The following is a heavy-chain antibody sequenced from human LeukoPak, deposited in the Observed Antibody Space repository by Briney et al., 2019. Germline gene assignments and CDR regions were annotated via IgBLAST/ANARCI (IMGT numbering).Heavy chain of an antibody. J-gene: IGHJ6*03. CDR2: ISSNSSTI. CDR3: ARDGIMDV. CDR1: GFTFSSYG. D-gene: IGHD1-14*01. Sequence: GGSLTLSCAASGFTFSSYGIHWVRQAPGKGLEWVSYISSNSSTIFYADSVKGRFTISRDNVKNSLYVQMNSLRVEDTAVYYCARDGIMDVWGKGTTVTVSS. V-gene: IGHV3-48*01.